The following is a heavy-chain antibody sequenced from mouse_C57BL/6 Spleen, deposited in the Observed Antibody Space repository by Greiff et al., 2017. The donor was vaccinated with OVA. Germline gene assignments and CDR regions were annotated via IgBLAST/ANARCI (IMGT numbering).Heavy chain of an antibody. V-gene: IGHV1-7*01. D-gene: IGHD1-1*01. CDR1: GYTFTSYW. J-gene: IGHJ1*03. CDR2: INPSSGYT. CDR3: ARRDGSSYWYFDV. Sequence: VQLQQSGAELAKPGASVKQSCKASGYTFTSYWMHWVKQRPGQGLEWIGYINPSSGYTKSNQKFKDKATLTADKSSSTAYMQLSSLTYEDSAVYYCARRDGSSYWYFDVWGTGTTVTVAS.